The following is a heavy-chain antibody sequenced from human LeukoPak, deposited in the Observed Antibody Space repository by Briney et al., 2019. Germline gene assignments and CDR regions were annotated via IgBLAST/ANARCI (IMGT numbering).Heavy chain of an antibody. CDR3: ARGYCSGGSCSPGAFDI. D-gene: IGHD2-15*01. V-gene: IGHV1-69*13. J-gene: IGHJ3*02. CDR2: IIPIFGTA. CDR1: GGTFSSYA. Sequence: SVKVSCKASGGTFSSYAISWVRQAPGQGLEWMGGIIPIFGTANYAQKFQGRVTITADESTSTAYMELSSLRSEDMAVYYCARGYCSGGSCSPGAFDIWGQGTMVTVSS.